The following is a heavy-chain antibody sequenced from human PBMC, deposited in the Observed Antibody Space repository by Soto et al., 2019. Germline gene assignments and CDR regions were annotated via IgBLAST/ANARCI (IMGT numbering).Heavy chain of an antibody. V-gene: IGHV3-33*01. J-gene: IGHJ3*02. Sequence: HPVGSLRLSCAASGFTFSSYGMHWVRQAPGKGLEWVAVIWYDGSNKYYADSVKGRFTISRDNSKNTLYLQMNSLRAEDTAVYYCARGRQQQLEAFDIWGQGTVVTVSS. CDR2: IWYDGSNK. CDR3: ARGRQQQLEAFDI. D-gene: IGHD6-13*01. CDR1: GFTFSSYG.